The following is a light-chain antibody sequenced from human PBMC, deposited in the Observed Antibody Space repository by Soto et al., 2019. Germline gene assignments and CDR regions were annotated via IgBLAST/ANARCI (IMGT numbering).Light chain of an antibody. CDR2: GAS. J-gene: IGKJ1*01. CDR3: QQYGSSQT. Sequence: EIVLTQSPGTLSLSPGERATLSGMASQSVSSSYLAWYQQKPGQAPRLLIYGASSRATGIPDRFSGSGSGTDFTLTISRLEPEDFAVYYCQQYGSSQTFGQGTKVDIK. CDR1: QSVSSSY. V-gene: IGKV3-20*01.